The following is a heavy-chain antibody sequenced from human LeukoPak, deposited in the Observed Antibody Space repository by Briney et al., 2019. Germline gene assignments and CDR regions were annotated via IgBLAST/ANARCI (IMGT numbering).Heavy chain of an antibody. V-gene: IGHV3-7*01. J-gene: IGHJ6*03. CDR2: IQQDGGEK. D-gene: IGHD4-17*01. CDR1: GFTFSIYW. Sequence: PGGSLRLSCAASGFTFSIYWMNWVRQAPGKGLEWVAHIQQDGGEKYYVDSVKGRFTISRDNAKNSLFLQMNSLRAEDTAVYYCARDANYGDYDPVIYCMDVWGKGTTVTVSS. CDR3: ARDANYGDYDPVIYCMDV.